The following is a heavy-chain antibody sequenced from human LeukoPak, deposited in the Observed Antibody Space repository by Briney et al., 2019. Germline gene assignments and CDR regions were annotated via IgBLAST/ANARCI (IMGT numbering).Heavy chain of an antibody. CDR2: INPSGGST. Sequence: ASVKVSCKASGYTFTSYYMHWVRQAPGQGLEWMGIINPSGGSTSYAQRFQGRVTMTRDTSTSTVYMELSSLRSEDTAVYYCAREQWLLGSFDYWGQGTLVTVSS. CDR3: AREQWLLGSFDY. D-gene: IGHD6-19*01. CDR1: GYTFTSYY. V-gene: IGHV1-46*01. J-gene: IGHJ4*02.